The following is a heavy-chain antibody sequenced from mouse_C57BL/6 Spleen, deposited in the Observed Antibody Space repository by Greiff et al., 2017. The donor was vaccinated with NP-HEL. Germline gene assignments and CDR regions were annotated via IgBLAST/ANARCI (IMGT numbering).Heavy chain of an antibody. Sequence: EVKLMESGGGLVQPGGSLSLSCAASGFTFTDYYMSWVRQPPGKALEWLGFIRNKANGYTTEYSASVKGRFTISRDNSQSILYLQMNALRAEDSATYYCARYDYDGFPMDYWGQGTSVTVSS. J-gene: IGHJ4*01. CDR2: IRNKANGYTT. CDR3: ARYDYDGFPMDY. D-gene: IGHD2-3*01. V-gene: IGHV7-3*01. CDR1: GFTFTDYY.